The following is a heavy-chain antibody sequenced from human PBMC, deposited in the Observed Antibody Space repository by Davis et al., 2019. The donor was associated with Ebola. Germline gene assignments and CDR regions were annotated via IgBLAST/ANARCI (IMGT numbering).Heavy chain of an antibody. CDR3: AVMVGVTTHYYYGMDV. D-gene: IGHD2-21*02. J-gene: IGHJ6*02. V-gene: IGHV3-66*01. CDR1: GFTVSSNY. CDR2: IYSGGST. Sequence: GESLKISCAASGFTVSSNYMSWVRQAPGKGLEWVSVIYSGGSTYYADSVKGRFTISRDNCKNTLYLQMNSLRAEDTAVYYCAVMVGVTTHYYYGMDVWGQGTTVTVSS.